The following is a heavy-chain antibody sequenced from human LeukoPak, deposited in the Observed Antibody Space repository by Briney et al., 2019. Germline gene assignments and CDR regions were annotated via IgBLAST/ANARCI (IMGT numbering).Heavy chain of an antibody. CDR2: IFTSGST. J-gene: IGHJ4*02. CDR3: AKGLFASGPLPGY. Sequence: PSETLSLTCTVSGGSISSHYWSWIRQPAGKGLEWIGRIFTSGSTNYNPSLQSRVTMSVDTSKNRFSLKLSSVNAADTGVYYCAKGLFASGPLPGYWGQGILVTVSS. CDR1: GGSISSHY. D-gene: IGHD3-10*01. V-gene: IGHV4-4*07.